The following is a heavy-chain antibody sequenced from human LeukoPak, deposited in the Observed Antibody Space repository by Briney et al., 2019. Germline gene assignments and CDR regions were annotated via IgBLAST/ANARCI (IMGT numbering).Heavy chain of an antibody. V-gene: IGHV4-39*01. CDR1: GGSISSSNYY. J-gene: IGHJ5*02. CDR2: IYYSGST. D-gene: IGHD2-15*01. CDR3: ARLDGYCSGGSCYSVSFVGP. Sequence: SETLSLTCTVSGGSISSSNYYWGWIRQPPGKGLEWIGSIYYSGSTYYNPSLKSRVTISVDTSKNQSSLKLSSVTAADTAVYYCARLDGYCSGGSCYSVSFVGPWGQGTLVTVSS.